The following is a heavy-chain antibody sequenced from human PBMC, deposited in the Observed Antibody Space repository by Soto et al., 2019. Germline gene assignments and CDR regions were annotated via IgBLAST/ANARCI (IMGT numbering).Heavy chain of an antibody. D-gene: IGHD2-8*01. CDR3: AKDNPSGAGVYYYYGMDV. Sequence: GGSLRLSCAASGFTFSSYAMSWVRQAPGKGLEWVSAISGSGGSTNYADSVKGRFTISRDNSKKTLYLQMNSLRAEDTAVYYCAKDNPSGAGVYYYYGMDVWGQGTTVTVSS. CDR2: ISGSGGST. CDR1: GFTFSSYA. V-gene: IGHV3-23*01. J-gene: IGHJ6*02.